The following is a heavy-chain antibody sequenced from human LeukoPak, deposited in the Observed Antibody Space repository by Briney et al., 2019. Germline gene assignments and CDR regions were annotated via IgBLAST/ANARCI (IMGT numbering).Heavy chain of an antibody. CDR1: GFTFSSYA. Sequence: GGSLRLSCAAAGFTFSSYAMGWVRQAPGKGLEWVSVVSGSGGSPYYADSVKGRFTISRDNSKNTLYLQMNSLRAEDTAIYYCAKYSSSWYGWFDPWGQGTRVTVSS. J-gene: IGHJ5*02. CDR3: AKYSSSWYGWFDP. V-gene: IGHV3-23*01. CDR2: VSGSGGSP. D-gene: IGHD6-13*01.